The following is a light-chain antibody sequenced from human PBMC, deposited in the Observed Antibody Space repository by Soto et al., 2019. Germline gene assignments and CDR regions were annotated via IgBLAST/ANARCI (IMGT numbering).Light chain of an antibody. V-gene: IGKV2-28*01. CDR1: QSLLHSNGYNY. J-gene: IGKJ2*01. CDR3: MQVLQPPYT. CDR2: LGS. Sequence: DIVMTQSPVSLPVTPGEPASISCRSSQSLLHSNGYNYLDWYLQKPGQSPQILIYLGSNRAPGVAHSFSGRGSGTYFTLKISRVEAEDVGVYYCMQVLQPPYTFGQGTKLDIK.